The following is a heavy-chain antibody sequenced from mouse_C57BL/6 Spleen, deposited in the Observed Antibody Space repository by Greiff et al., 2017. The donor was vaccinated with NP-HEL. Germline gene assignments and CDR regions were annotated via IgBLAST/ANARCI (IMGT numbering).Heavy chain of an antibody. Sequence: EVKLMESEGGLVQPGSSMKLSCTASGFTFSDYYMAWVRQVPEKGLEWVANINYDGSSTYYLDSLKSRFIISRDNAKNILYLQMSSLKSEDTATYYCGRGGPGAWFAYWGQGTLVTVSA. CDR1: GFTFSDYY. V-gene: IGHV5-16*01. J-gene: IGHJ3*01. D-gene: IGHD3-3*01. CDR2: INYDGSST. CDR3: GRGGPGAWFAY.